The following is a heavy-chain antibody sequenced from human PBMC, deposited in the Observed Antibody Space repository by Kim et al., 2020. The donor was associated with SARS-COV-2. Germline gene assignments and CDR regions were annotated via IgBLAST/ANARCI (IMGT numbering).Heavy chain of an antibody. CDR2: TYYRSKWYN. Sequence: SQTLSLTCAISGDSVSSNSAAWNWIRQSPSRGLEWLGRTYYRSKWYNDYAVSVKSRITINPDTSKNQFSLQLNSVTPEDTAVYYCARGGDNYGDGYYYYGMDVWGQGTTVTVSS. V-gene: IGHV6-1*01. D-gene: IGHD4-17*01. J-gene: IGHJ6*02. CDR3: ARGGDNYGDGYYYYGMDV. CDR1: GDSVSSNSAA.